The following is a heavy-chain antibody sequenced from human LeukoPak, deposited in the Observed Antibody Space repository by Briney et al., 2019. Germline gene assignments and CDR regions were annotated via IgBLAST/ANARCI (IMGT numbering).Heavy chain of an antibody. CDR1: GFTVSSNY. J-gene: IGHJ1*01. D-gene: IGHD2-15*01. Sequence: PGGSLRRSGAASGFTVSSNYMSWVRQAPGKGLEWVSVIYSAGSTSYAASVKGRFTISRDKSNNTLSSQMNSLRAEDTAVYYCAQQVGYCSSGSCYFTYWGQGTLVTVSS. CDR3: AQQVGYCSSGSCYFTY. V-gene: IGHV3-53*01. CDR2: IYSAGST.